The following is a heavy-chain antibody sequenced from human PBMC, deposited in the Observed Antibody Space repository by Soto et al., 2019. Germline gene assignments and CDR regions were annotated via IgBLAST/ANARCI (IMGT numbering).Heavy chain of an antibody. CDR1: GFTFSGYW. CDR3: ARAPYSNAWYRFDL. Sequence: GWSLRLSCEASGFTFSGYWMSWVRQAPGKGLEWVADIKHDGSVQYYVDSVKGRFTISRDNAKKLLYLQMNGLRAEDTALYYCARAPYSNAWYRFDLWGQGALVTVSS. V-gene: IGHV3-7*03. D-gene: IGHD4-4*01. J-gene: IGHJ4*02. CDR2: IKHDGSVQ.